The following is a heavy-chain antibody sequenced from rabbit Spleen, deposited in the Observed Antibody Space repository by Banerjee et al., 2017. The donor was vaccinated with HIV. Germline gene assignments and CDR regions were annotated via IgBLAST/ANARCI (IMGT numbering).Heavy chain of an antibody. D-gene: IGHD8-1*01. CDR1: GVSLNDKDV. V-gene: IGHV1S45*01. Sequence: EQLEESGGGLVKPEGSLTLTCKASGVSLNDKDVMCWVRQAPGKGLEWIACIAGSSSGFTYSATWAKGRFTISKTSSTTVTLQMTSLTVADTATYFCARDTGSSFSSYGMDLWGQGTLVTVS. CDR2: IAGSSSGFT. J-gene: IGHJ6*01. CDR3: ARDTGSSFSSYGMDL.